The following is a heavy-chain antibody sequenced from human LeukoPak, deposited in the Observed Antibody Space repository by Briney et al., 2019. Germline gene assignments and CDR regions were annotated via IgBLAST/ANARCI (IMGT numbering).Heavy chain of an antibody. J-gene: IGHJ6*03. CDR3: AKVRGSYYYMDV. V-gene: IGHV3-23*01. CDR2: ISGGGGST. CDR1: EFNFRSIA. Sequence: GGSLRLSCRASEFNFRSIAMNWVRQAPGKGLEWVSTISGGGGSTYYADSVKGRFAISRDNLNNTLYLQMDSLRADDTAVYYCAKVRGSYYYMDVWGKGTTVTVSS.